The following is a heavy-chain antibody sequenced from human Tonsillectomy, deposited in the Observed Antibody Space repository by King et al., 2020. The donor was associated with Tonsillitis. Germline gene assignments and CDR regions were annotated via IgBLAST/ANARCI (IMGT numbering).Heavy chain of an antibody. CDR1: GGSISSGAYY. D-gene: IGHD5-18*01. J-gene: IGHJ4*02. V-gene: IGHV4-31*03. CDR3: ATPSYGSRYFDY. CDR2: IYYSGST. Sequence: VQLQESGPGLVKPSQTLSLTCTVSGGSISSGAYYWTWIRQHPGKGLEWIGYIYYSGSTYYNPSLKSRVTISVDMSKNHFSLKLSSVTAADTAVYYCATPSYGSRYFDYWGQGTLVTVSS.